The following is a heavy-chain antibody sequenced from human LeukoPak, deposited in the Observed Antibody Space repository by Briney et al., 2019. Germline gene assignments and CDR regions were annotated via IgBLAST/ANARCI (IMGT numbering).Heavy chain of an antibody. V-gene: IGHV4-30-4*08. Sequence: SQSLCLSCAVSVGSICSGGYYWSWVRQHPGKCLEWIVYIIYGSSSSYYPSLKSRVTLSVYTSKTKNSLNLNLVTAADKAVYYYARGTLFGYGDSSHFDYWGQGTLVTVSS. CDR3: ARGTLFGYGDSSHFDY. J-gene: IGHJ4*02. D-gene: IGHD4-17*01. CDR2: IIYGSSS. CDR1: VGSICSGGYY.